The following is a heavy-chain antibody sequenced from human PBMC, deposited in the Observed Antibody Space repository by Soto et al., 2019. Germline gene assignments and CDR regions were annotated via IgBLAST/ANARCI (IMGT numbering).Heavy chain of an antibody. J-gene: IGHJ5*02. Sequence: PSETLSLTCTVSGGSISSYYWSWIRQPPGKGLEWIGYIYYSGSTNYNPSLKSRVTISVDTSKNQFSLKLSSVTAADTAVYYCAREIRRGEVPNNWFDPWGQGTLVTVSS. CDR3: AREIRRGEVPNNWFDP. V-gene: IGHV4-59*12. D-gene: IGHD3-16*01. CDR1: GGSISSYY. CDR2: IYYSGST.